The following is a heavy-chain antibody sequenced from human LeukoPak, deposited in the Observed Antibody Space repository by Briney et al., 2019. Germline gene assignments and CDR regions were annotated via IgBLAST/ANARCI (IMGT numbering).Heavy chain of an antibody. CDR1: GFTFDDYA. J-gene: IGHJ3*02. CDR2: ISRNGGST. V-gene: IGHV3-43*02. D-gene: IGHD1-7*01. CDR3: AKSRTTWSAIDI. Sequence: GGSLRLSCAASGFTFDDYAMHWVRQAPGKGLEWVSLISRNGGSTSYADSVKGRFTISRDNSKNSLYLQMNSLRTEDTALYYCAKSRTTWSAIDIWGRGTMVTVSS.